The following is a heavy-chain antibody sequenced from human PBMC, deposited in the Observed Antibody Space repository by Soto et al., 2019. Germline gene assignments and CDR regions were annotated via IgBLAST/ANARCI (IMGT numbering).Heavy chain of an antibody. CDR2: ISFDGSKK. Sequence: QVQLVESGGGVVQPGRSLRLSCAASGFTFNNYGIHWVRQAPGKGLEWVAFISFDGSKKYYPDSVKGRFTISRDNSNSTLYLQLDSLRAEDTAVYYCAKDRVALAGLGFVDNSGQGTLVTVSS. CDR3: AKDRVALAGLGFVDN. J-gene: IGHJ4*02. V-gene: IGHV3-30*18. CDR1: GFTFNNYG. D-gene: IGHD6-19*01.